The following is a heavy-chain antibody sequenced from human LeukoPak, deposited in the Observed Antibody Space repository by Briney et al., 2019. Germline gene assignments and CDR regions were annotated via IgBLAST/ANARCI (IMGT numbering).Heavy chain of an antibody. CDR2: INPNSGGT. D-gene: IGHD2-2*01. CDR1: GYTFTGYY. J-gene: IGHJ6*03. Sequence: GASVKVSCKASGYTFTGYYMHWVRQAPGQGLEWMGWINPNSGGTNYAQKFQGRVTMTRDTSISTAYMELSRLRSDDTAVYYCARAPCTSTSCYGWYYYYYMDVCGKGTTVTVSS. V-gene: IGHV1-2*02. CDR3: ARAPCTSTSCYGWYYYYYMDV.